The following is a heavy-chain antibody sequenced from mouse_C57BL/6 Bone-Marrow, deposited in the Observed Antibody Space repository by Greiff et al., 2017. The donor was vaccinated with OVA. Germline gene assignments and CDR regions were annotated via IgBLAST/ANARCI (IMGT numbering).Heavy chain of an antibody. CDR2: IYPGSGNT. J-gene: IGHJ1*03. CDR3: ARSYYGSSSWYFDV. V-gene: IGHV1-66*01. Sequence: QVQLKESGPELVKPGASVKISCKASGYSFTSYYIHWVKQRPGQGLEWIGWIYPGSGNTKYNEKFKGKATLTADTSSSTAYMQLSSLTSEDSAVYYCARSYYGSSSWYFDVWGTGTTVTVSS. D-gene: IGHD1-1*01. CDR1: GYSFTSYY.